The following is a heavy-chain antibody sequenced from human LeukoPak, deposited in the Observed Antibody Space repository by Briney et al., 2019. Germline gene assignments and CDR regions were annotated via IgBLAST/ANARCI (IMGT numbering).Heavy chain of an antibody. CDR1: GFTFSSYS. CDR2: ISSSSSYI. J-gene: IGHJ4*02. V-gene: IGHV3-21*01. Sequence: EGSLRLSCAASGFTFSSYSMNWVRQAPGKGLEWVSSISSSSSYIYYADSVKGRFTISRDNAKNSLYLQMNSLRAEDTAVYYCAILELANFDYWGQGTLVTVSS. D-gene: IGHD1-7*01. CDR3: AILELANFDY.